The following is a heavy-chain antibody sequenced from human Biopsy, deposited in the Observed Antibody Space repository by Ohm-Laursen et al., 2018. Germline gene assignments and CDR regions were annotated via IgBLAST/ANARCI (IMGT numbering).Heavy chain of an antibody. Sequence: SDTLSLTWAVFGKTFSDYQWSWIRQPPGKGLEWIGQINQAGTTNYNPSLKSRVSIFADASKYEFSLRLTSVTAADTAVYLCGNEVHGRDYWGLGAQVTVSS. CDR2: INQAGTT. D-gene: IGHD2-15*01. V-gene: IGHV4-34*08. CDR3: GNEVHGRDY. CDR1: GKTFSDYQ. J-gene: IGHJ4*02.